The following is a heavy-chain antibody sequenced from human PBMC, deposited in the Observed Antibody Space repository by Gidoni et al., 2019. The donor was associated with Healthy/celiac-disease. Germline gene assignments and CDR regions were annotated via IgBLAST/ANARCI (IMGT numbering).Heavy chain of an antibody. V-gene: IGHV3-21*01. CDR3: APGSAWFDP. CDR1: GFTFSSYS. CDR2: ISSSSSYI. Sequence: ELQLVESGGGLVKPGRSLRLSCAASGFTFSSYSMNWGRQAPGKWLEWVSSISSSSSYIYYADSVKGRFTISRDNAKNSLYLQMNSLRAEDTAVYYCAPGSAWFDPWGQGTLVTVSS. D-gene: IGHD3-10*01. J-gene: IGHJ5*02.